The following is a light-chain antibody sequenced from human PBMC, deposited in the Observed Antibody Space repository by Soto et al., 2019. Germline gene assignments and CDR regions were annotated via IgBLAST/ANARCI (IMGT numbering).Light chain of an antibody. CDR2: AAS. Sequence: SCWASQSISSWLAWYQQKPGKAPKRLIYAASSLQSGVPSRFSGSGSGTEFTLTISSLQPEDFATYYCLQHNSYPRTFGQGTQVDI. CDR3: LQHNSYPRT. J-gene: IGKJ1*01. CDR1: QSISSW. V-gene: IGKV1-17*01.